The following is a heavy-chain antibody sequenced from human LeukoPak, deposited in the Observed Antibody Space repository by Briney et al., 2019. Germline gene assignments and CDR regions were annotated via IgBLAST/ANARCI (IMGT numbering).Heavy chain of an antibody. V-gene: IGHV3-7*01. J-gene: IGHJ4*02. Sequence: TGGSLRLSCAASGYTFSDYLMSWVRQAPGKGLERVANIKPDGGDRYYVDSVKGRFTIPRDNAKGSLYLQMNSLRAEDTAVYYCARGRFCDSGNCYLDYWGQGTLVTVSS. CDR2: IKPDGGDR. CDR3: ARGRFCDSGNCYLDY. CDR1: GYTFSDYL. D-gene: IGHD4-23*01.